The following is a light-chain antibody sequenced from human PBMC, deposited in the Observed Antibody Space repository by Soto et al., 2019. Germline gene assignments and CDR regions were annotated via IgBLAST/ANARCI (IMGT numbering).Light chain of an antibody. CDR3: GTWDSRLRVVV. Sequence: QSVLTQPPSVSAAPRQKVTISCSGSSSNMGNNYVSWYHRVPGTATKLLIYDNNERPSGIPDRFSGSKSGTSATLDITGLQTGDEGDYYCGTWDSRLRVVVFGGGTKVTVL. CDR1: SSNMGNNY. J-gene: IGLJ2*01. CDR2: DNN. V-gene: IGLV1-51*01.